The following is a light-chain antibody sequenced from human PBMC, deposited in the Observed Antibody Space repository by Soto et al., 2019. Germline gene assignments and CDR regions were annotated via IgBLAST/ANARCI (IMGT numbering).Light chain of an antibody. J-gene: IGLJ2*01. V-gene: IGLV1-40*01. CDR3: QSYDTSLSGYVV. Sequence: QSALTQPPSVSGSPGQRDTISCTGSSSNIGAGYDVHWYQQLPGTAPKLLIYGNSNRPSGVPDRFSGSKSGTSASLAITGLQAEDEADYYCQSYDTSLSGYVVFGGGTKLTVL. CDR2: GNS. CDR1: SSNIGAGYD.